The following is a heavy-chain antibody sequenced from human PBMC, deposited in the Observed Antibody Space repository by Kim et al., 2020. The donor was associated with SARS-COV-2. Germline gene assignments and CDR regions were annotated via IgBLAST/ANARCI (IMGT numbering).Heavy chain of an antibody. CDR1: GYSFSSYW. CDR2: IDPGDSYT. V-gene: IGHV5-10-1*01. D-gene: IGHD3-22*01. CDR3: ARHGRYYDSSGYPRNDAFDI. J-gene: IGHJ3*02. Sequence: GESLKISCKGSGYSFSSYWISWVRQMPGKGLEWMGRIDPGDSYTNYSPSFQGHVTISADKSISTAYLQWSSLKASDTAMYYCARHGRYYDSSGYPRNDAFDIWGHGTMVTVSS.